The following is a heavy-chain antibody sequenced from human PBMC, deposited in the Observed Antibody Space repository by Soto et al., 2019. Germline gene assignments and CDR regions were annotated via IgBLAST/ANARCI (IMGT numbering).Heavy chain of an antibody. D-gene: IGHD5-18*01. J-gene: IGHJ4*02. CDR2: INPNGGST. CDR3: ATTGNSAMASAY. Sequence: RWVHQAPGQGLEWMGIINPNGGSTTYAQRFRAGFTMTRDTSTSTVYMELSSLRSEDSAVHYCATTGNSAMASAYRGKRTL. V-gene: IGHV1-46*01.